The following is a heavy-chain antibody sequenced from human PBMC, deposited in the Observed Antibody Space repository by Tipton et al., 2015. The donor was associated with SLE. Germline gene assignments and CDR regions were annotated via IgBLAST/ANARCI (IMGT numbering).Heavy chain of an antibody. Sequence: SLRLSCAASGFNFDAYAIHWVRQAPGEGLEWVSGISLSGDERGYADSVKGRFTISRDNAENSLDLQMNSLRAEDTAVYFCAKETRSSGYYFDYWGQGTLVTVSS. V-gene: IGHV3-9*01. J-gene: IGHJ4*02. D-gene: IGHD3-22*01. CDR3: AKETRSSGYYFDY. CDR2: ISLSGDER. CDR1: GFNFDAYA.